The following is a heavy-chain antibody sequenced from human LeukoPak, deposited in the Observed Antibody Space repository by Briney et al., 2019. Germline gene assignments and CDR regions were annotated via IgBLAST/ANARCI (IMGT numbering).Heavy chain of an antibody. Sequence: ASVKVSCKASGYTFTSYDINWVRQATGQGLEWMGWMNPNSGNTGYAQKFQGRVTMTRNTSISTAYMELSSLRSEDTAVYYCARGGLWGSSWYGDYFDYWGQGTLVTVSS. CDR2: MNPNSGNT. CDR1: GYTFTSYD. V-gene: IGHV1-8*01. CDR3: ARGGLWGSSWYGDYFDY. D-gene: IGHD6-13*01. J-gene: IGHJ4*02.